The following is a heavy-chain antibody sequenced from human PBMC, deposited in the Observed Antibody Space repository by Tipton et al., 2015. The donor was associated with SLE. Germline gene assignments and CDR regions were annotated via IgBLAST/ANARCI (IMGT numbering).Heavy chain of an antibody. CDR3: ARLHGYSYGLNWFDP. CDR1: GGSVSSSSKY. Sequence: TLSLTCTVSGGSVSSSSKYWAGIRQPPGKGLEWIGSIYYTGTTTYYNSFLKSRVTMSVDTSKNQFSLRLTSVIAADTAVYYCARLHGYSYGLNWFDPWGQGTLISVSS. CDR2: IYYTGTTT. V-gene: IGHV4-39*07. D-gene: IGHD5-18*01. J-gene: IGHJ5*02.